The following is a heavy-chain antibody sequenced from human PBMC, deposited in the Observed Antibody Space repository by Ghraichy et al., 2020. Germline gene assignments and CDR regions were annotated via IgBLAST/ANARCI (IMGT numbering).Heavy chain of an antibody. V-gene: IGHV3-7*01. Sequence: GGSLRLSCAASGFTFSSNWMGWVRQAPGKGLEWVAIIKEDGSEKYYVDSVKGRFSISRDNAKNSLFLLMNSLRVEDTALYFCARVRPGSSDYWGQGTLVTVSS. CDR3: ARVRPGSSDY. D-gene: IGHD2-15*01. CDR2: IKEDGSEK. CDR1: GFTFSSNW. J-gene: IGHJ4*02.